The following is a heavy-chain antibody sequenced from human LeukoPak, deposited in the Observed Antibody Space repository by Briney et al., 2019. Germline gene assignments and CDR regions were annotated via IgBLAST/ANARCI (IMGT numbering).Heavy chain of an antibody. J-gene: IGHJ6*03. V-gene: IGHV4-61*05. Sequence: SETLSLTCTVSGGSISSSSYYWGWIRQSAGKGLEWIGRIYYSGGTAYKPSLKSRVTMSVDTSKNQFSLNLTSVTAADTAVYYCARDVRAYYYYMDVWGKGTTVTVSS. CDR1: GGSISSSSYY. CDR2: IYYSGGT. CDR3: ARDVRAYYYYMDV.